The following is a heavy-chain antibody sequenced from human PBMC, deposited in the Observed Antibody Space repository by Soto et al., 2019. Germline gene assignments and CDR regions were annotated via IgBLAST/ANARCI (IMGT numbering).Heavy chain of an antibody. Sequence: QVQLVQSGAELKKPGASVKVSCKASGYTFTDYGLSWVRQAPGQGLELMGWITAYNGNTNYPQKFQGRVTMTTDTSTSTAYMELRSLTSDDTAVYYCARDYSLDYWGQGTLVTVSS. CDR2: ITAYNGNT. D-gene: IGHD2-15*01. J-gene: IGHJ4*02. CDR3: ARDYSLDY. CDR1: GYTFTDYG. V-gene: IGHV1-18*01.